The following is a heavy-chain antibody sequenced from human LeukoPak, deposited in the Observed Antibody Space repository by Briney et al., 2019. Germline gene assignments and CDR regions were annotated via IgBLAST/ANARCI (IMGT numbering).Heavy chain of an antibody. J-gene: IGHJ5*02. CDR3: AREMLMGWFDP. V-gene: IGHV3-23*01. Sequence: GGSLRLSCAASGFTFSSYEMNWVRQAPGKGLEWVSAISGSGGSTYYADSVKGRFTISRDNSKNTLYLQMNSLRAEDTAVYYCAREMLMGWFDPWGQGTLVTVSS. CDR1: GFTFSSYE. D-gene: IGHD2-8*01. CDR2: ISGSGGST.